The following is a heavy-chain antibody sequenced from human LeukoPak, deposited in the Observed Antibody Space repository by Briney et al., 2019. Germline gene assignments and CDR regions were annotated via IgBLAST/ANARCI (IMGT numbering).Heavy chain of an antibody. Sequence: GASVKVSCKASGYTFTGYYMHWVRQAPGQGLEWMGWISAYNGNTNYAQKLQGRVTMTTDTSTSTAYMELRSLRSDDTAVYYCAREVAAAGSPPDYYYYGMDVWGQGTTVTVSS. D-gene: IGHD6-19*01. CDR3: AREVAAAGSPPDYYYYGMDV. CDR2: ISAYNGNT. CDR1: GYTFTGYY. V-gene: IGHV1-18*04. J-gene: IGHJ6*02.